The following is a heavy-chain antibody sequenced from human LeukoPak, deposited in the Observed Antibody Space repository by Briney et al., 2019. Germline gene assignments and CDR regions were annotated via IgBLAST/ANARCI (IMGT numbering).Heavy chain of an antibody. CDR1: GCSFTRCG. Sequence: ASVKVSCKASGCSFTRCGISWVRQAPGQGLEWMGWISAYNGNTNYAQKLRGRVTMTTDTSTSTAYMELRSLRSDDTAVYYCARDRYYDSSGYYFHPYGLSFDYWGQGTLVTVSS. J-gene: IGHJ4*02. CDR2: ISAYNGNT. V-gene: IGHV1-18*01. CDR3: ARDRYYDSSGYYFHPYGLSFDY. D-gene: IGHD3-22*01.